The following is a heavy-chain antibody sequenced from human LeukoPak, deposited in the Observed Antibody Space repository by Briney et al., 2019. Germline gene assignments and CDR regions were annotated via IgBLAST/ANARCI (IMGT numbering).Heavy chain of an antibody. Sequence: GASVKVSCKASGYTFTSYAMHWVRQAPGQRLEWMGWINAGNGNTKYSQKFQGRVTITRDTSASTAYMELSSLRSEDTAVYYCARDYEPQLGSGYDYVDYSNWFDPWGQGTLVTVSS. CDR2: INAGNGNT. CDR3: ARDYEPQLGSGYDYVDYSNWFDP. CDR1: GYTFTSYA. V-gene: IGHV1-3*01. J-gene: IGHJ5*02. D-gene: IGHD5-12*01.